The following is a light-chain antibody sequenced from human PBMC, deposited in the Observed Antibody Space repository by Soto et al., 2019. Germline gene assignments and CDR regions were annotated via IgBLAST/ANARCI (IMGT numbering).Light chain of an antibody. CDR2: AAS. V-gene: IGKV1-12*01. CDR3: QQGDSFPFT. J-gene: IGKJ4*01. CDR1: QDISSW. Sequence: DIQMTQSPSSVSASVGDRVTITCRASQDISSWVAWYQQKPGKAPKLLISAASSLQSRVPRRFSGSGSVTDFALIISSLQPEDFATYFCQQGDSFPFTFGGGTKVEIK.